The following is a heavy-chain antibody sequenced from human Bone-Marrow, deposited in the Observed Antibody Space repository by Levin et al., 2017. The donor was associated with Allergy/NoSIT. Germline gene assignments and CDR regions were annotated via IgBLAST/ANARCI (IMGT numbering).Heavy chain of an antibody. CDR2: INHSGST. V-gene: IGHV4-34*01. CDR3: ARATGDCSGGSCYSSSLNYYYMDV. D-gene: IGHD2-15*01. J-gene: IGHJ6*03. CDR1: GGSFSGYY. Sequence: ASQTLSLTCAVYGGSFSGYYWSWIRQPPGKGLEWIGEINHSGSTNYNPSLKSRVTISVDTSKNQFSLKLSSVTAADTAVYYCARATGDCSGGSCYSSSLNYYYMDVWGKGTTVTVSS.